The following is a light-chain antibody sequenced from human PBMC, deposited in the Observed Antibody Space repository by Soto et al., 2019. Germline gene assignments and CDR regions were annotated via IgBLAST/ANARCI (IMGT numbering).Light chain of an antibody. CDR3: QVWDSSDQVI. V-gene: IGLV3-21*04. Sequence: SYELTQPPSVSVAPGKTARITCGGNNIGSRSVHSYQQKPGQAPVLVIYYDSDRPSGIPERFSGSSSGNTATLTITRVEAGDEADYYCQVWDSSDQVIFGGGTQLTVL. CDR2: YDS. J-gene: IGLJ2*01. CDR1: NIGSRS.